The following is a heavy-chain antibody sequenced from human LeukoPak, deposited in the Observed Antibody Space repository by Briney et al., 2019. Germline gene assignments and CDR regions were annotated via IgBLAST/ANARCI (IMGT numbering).Heavy chain of an antibody. CDR3: ARWAYDFWSSGYSGWFDP. D-gene: IGHD3-3*01. Sequence: SETLSLTCAVYGGSFSGHYWSWIRQPPGKGLEWIGEINHSGSTNYNPSLKSRVTRSVDTSKNQFSLKLSSVTAADTAVYYCARWAYDFWSSGYSGWFDPWGQGTLVTVSS. CDR1: GGSFSGHY. V-gene: IGHV4-34*01. CDR2: INHSGST. J-gene: IGHJ5*02.